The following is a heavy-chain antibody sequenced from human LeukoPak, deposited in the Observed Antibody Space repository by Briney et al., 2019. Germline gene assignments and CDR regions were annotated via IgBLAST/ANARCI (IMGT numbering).Heavy chain of an antibody. D-gene: IGHD3-9*01. CDR3: ERERTDYDILTGYYPAGVFDI. CDR2: IYTSGST. V-gene: IGHV4-61*02. J-gene: IGHJ3*02. CDR1: GGSISSGSYY. Sequence: SETLSLTSTVSGGSISSGSYYWSWLRQPAGKGLEWIGRIYTSGSTNYNPSLKSRVTISVDTSKNQFSLKLSSMTAADTAVYYCERERTDYDILTGYYPAGVFDIWGQGTKVTVSS.